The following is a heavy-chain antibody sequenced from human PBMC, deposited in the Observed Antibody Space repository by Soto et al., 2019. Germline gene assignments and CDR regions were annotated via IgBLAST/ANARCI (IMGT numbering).Heavy chain of an antibody. J-gene: IGHJ5*02. CDR2: INHSGST. D-gene: IGHD6-13*01. Sequence: ASETLSLTCAVYGGSFSGYYWSWIRQPPGKGLEWIGEINHSGSTNYNPSLKSRVTISVDTSKNQFSLKLSSVTAADTVVYYCVRGRAAAAYFDPWGQGTLVTVSS. V-gene: IGHV4-34*01. CDR3: VRGRAAAAYFDP. CDR1: GGSFSGYY.